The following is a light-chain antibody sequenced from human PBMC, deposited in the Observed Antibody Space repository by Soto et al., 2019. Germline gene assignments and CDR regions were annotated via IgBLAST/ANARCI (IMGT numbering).Light chain of an antibody. CDR2: GNS. Sequence: QSVLTQPPSVSGAPGQRVTISCTGSSSNIGAGYDVHWYQQLPGTAPKLLIYGNSNRPSGVPDRFSGSKSGNSASLAITGLQAEDEADYYCQSYDSSLSVGVVFGGGTQLTVL. CDR3: QSYDSSLSVGVV. CDR1: SSNIGAGYD. J-gene: IGLJ2*01. V-gene: IGLV1-40*01.